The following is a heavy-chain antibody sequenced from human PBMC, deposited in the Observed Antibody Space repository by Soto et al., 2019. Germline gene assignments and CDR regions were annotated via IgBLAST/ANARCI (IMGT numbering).Heavy chain of an antibody. Sequence: GGSLRLSCAASGFTFSNAWMSWVRQAPGKGLEWVGRIKSKTDGGTTDYAAPVKGRFTISRDDSKNTLYLQMNSLKTEDTAVYYCTTTVAPGPYYDFWSGYVPDQYFQHWGQGTLVTVSS. CDR1: GFTFSNAW. D-gene: IGHD3-3*01. CDR3: TTTVAPGPYYDFWSGYVPDQYFQH. V-gene: IGHV3-15*01. CDR2: IKSKTDGGTT. J-gene: IGHJ1*01.